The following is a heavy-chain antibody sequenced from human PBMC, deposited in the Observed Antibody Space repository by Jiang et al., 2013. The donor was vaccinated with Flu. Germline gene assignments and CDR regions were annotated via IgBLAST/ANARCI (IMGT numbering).Heavy chain of an antibody. Sequence: VKPTQTLTLTCTFSGFSLSTSGMRVNWIRQPPGKALEWLARIDWDDDKFYSTSLKTRLTISKDTSKNQVVLTMTNMDPVDTATYYCARIRGYLFYFDYWGQGTLVTVSS. V-gene: IGHV2-70*04. J-gene: IGHJ4*02. CDR1: GFSLSTSGMR. CDR2: IDWDDDK. D-gene: IGHD3-22*01. CDR3: ARIRGYLFYFDY.